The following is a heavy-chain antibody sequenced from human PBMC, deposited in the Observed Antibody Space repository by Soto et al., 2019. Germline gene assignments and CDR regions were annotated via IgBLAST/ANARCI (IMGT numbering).Heavy chain of an antibody. D-gene: IGHD3-22*01. Sequence: GGSLRLSCAASGFTFSSYAMSWVRQAPGKGLEWVSAISGSGGSTYYADSVKGRFTISRDNSKNTLYLQMNSLRAEDTAVYYCAKAFTYYYDSSGFYWGQGTLVTVSS. V-gene: IGHV3-23*01. J-gene: IGHJ4*02. CDR2: ISGSGGST. CDR1: GFTFSSYA. CDR3: AKAFTYYYDSSGFY.